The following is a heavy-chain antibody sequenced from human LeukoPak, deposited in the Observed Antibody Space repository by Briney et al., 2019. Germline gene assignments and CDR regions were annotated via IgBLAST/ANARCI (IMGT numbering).Heavy chain of an antibody. Sequence: GGSLRLSCAASGFTFSSYSMNWVRQAPGKGLEWVSYISGSSGTIYYADSVKGRFTISRDNVKNSLYLQMNSLRAEDTAVYYCARDSHAAPNAMDVWGKGITVTVSS. CDR1: GFTFSSYS. D-gene: IGHD6-25*01. J-gene: IGHJ6*03. CDR3: ARDSHAAPNAMDV. CDR2: ISGSSGTI. V-gene: IGHV3-48*01.